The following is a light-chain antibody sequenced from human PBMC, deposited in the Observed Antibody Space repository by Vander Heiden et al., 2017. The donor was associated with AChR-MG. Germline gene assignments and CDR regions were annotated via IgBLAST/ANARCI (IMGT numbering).Light chain of an antibody. CDR3: NSYTSYSTFV. CDR2: EVS. Sequence: QSALTQPPSVSGSPGQSVTISCTGTSSDVGSYNRVSWYQQPPGTAPKLMIYEVSNRPSGVPDRFSGSKSGNTASRTISGLQAEDEADYYCNSYTSYSTFVFGGGTKTDRP. J-gene: IGLJ2*01. CDR1: SSDVGSYNR. V-gene: IGLV2-18*02.